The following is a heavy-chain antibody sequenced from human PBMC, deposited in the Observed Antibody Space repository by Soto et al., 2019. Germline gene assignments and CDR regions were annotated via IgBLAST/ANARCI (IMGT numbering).Heavy chain of an antibody. J-gene: IGHJ4*02. CDR1: GGTFIRYA. V-gene: IGHV1-69*13. D-gene: IGHD3-3*01. CDR3: ARDIDFWSGYPDY. Sequence: SVTLYCQAAGGTFIRYAISWVRQAPGQGLEWMGGIIPIFGTANYAQKFQGRVTITADESTSTAYMELSSLRSEDTAVYYCARDIDFWSGYPDYWGQGTLVTVSS. CDR2: IIPIFGTA.